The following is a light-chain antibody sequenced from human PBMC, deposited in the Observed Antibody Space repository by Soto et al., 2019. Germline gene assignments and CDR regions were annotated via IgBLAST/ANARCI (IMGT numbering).Light chain of an antibody. Sequence: QSVLTQPPSVSGTPGQRVTISCSGSISNIGSNYVSCFQQLPGTAPKVLSSRNNQRPSGVPDRFSGSKSGTSASLAISGLRSEDEAEDYCAAWDDTVRNYVFGTGTKVTVL. CDR1: ISNIGSNY. V-gene: IGLV1-47*01. CDR2: RNN. CDR3: AAWDDTVRNYV. J-gene: IGLJ1*01.